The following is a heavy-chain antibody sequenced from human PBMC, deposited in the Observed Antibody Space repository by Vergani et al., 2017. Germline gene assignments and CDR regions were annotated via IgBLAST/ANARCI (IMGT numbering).Heavy chain of an antibody. CDR2: ISGSGGST. CDR1: GFTFSSFA. V-gene: IGHV3-23*01. CDR3: AKDMIVDDRYFQH. Sequence: EVQLLESGGGLVQPGGSLRLSCAASGFTFSSFAMSWVRQAPGKGLEWVSAISGSGGSTYYADSVKGRFTISRDNSKNTLYLQMNSLRAEDTAVYYCAKDMIVDDRYFQHWGQGTLVTVSS. D-gene: IGHD3-22*01. J-gene: IGHJ1*01.